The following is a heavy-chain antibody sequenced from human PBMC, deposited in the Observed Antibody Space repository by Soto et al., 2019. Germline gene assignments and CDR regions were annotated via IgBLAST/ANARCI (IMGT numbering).Heavy chain of an antibody. Sequence: PGGSLRLSCAASGFTFSSYAMGWVRQAPWKGLEWVSAISGSGGGTYYADSVKGRFTISRDNSKNTLYLQMNSLRAEDTAVYYCAKPPPYYYDSSGYYFDYWGQGTLVTVSS. D-gene: IGHD3-22*01. CDR2: ISGSGGGT. V-gene: IGHV3-23*01. CDR3: AKPPPYYYDSSGYYFDY. J-gene: IGHJ4*02. CDR1: GFTFSSYA.